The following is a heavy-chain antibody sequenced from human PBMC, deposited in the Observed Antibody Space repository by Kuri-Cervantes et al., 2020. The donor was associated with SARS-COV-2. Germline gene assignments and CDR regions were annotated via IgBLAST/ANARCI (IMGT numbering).Heavy chain of an antibody. J-gene: IGHJ1*01. CDR1: GGTLSTYA. V-gene: IGHV1-69*05. Sequence: SVKVSCKPSGGTLSTYAITWVRQAPGQGLEWIGGIIPFVTSPYYAQKFQGRVTIATDASTGTAYMELSSLISEDTAMYYCARDRLAAAGTTEHRHWGQGTLVTVSS. D-gene: IGHD6-13*01. CDR2: IIPFVTSP. CDR3: ARDRLAAAGTTEHRH.